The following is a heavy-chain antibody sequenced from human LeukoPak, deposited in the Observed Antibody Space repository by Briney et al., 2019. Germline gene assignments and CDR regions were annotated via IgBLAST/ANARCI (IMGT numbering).Heavy chain of an antibody. CDR1: GFTVSSNY. Sequence: PGGSLRLSCAASGFTVSSNYMSWVRQAPGKGLEWVSVIYSGGSTYYADSVKGRFTISRHNSKNTPYLQMNSLRAEDTAVYYCARSAIAAAGTNYFDYWGQGTLVTVSS. J-gene: IGHJ4*02. CDR2: IYSGGST. V-gene: IGHV3-53*04. D-gene: IGHD6-13*01. CDR3: ARSAIAAAGTNYFDY.